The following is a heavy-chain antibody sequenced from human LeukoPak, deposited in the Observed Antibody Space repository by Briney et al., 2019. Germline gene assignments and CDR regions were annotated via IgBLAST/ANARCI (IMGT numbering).Heavy chain of an antibody. J-gene: IGHJ3*02. CDR1: GGSISSYY. Sequence: SETLSLTCTVSGGSISSYYWSWIRQPPGKGLEWIGYIYYSGSTNYNPSLKSRVTISVDTSKNQFSLKLSSVTAADTAVYYCARRSQLWGNAFDIWGQGTMVTVFS. V-gene: IGHV4-59*08. D-gene: IGHD5-18*01. CDR2: IYYSGST. CDR3: ARRSQLWGNAFDI.